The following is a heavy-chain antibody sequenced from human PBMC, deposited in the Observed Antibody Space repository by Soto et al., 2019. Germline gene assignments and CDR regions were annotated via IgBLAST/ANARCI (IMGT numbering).Heavy chain of an antibody. Sequence: GGSLRLSCAASGYRITIHGMHRVRQAPGKGLEWVALIWSHGTDQYYADSVRGRFTVSRDTSTNTVFLQMHSLRADDTATYYCGKDIRSGSIDYWGQGTPVTVSS. J-gene: IGHJ4*02. CDR2: IWSHGTDQ. D-gene: IGHD1-1*01. V-gene: IGHV3-33*02. CDR3: GKDIRSGSIDY. CDR1: GYRITIHG.